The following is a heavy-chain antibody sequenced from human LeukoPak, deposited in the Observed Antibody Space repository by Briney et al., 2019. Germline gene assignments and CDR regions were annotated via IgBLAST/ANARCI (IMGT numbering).Heavy chain of an antibody. CDR3: ARGRFDYSSSWYSWHYFDY. J-gene: IGHJ4*02. CDR1: LGSLSGYY. Sequence: SETLSLTCAVYLGSLSGYYWSWIRQPPGKGVEWIGEINHRGSTNYNPSLKSRVTISVDTSKNQFSLKLSSVTAADTAVYYCARGRFDYSSSWYSWHYFDYWGQGTLVTVSS. V-gene: IGHV4-34*01. D-gene: IGHD6-13*01. CDR2: INHRGST.